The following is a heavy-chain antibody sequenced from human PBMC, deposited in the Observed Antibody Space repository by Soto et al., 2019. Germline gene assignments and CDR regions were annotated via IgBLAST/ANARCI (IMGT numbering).Heavy chain of an antibody. CDR2: ISWHSRRI. CDR3: EKEGGPGEIPVFYFAF. J-gene: IGHJ4*02. D-gene: IGHD1-26*01. Sequence: EVQLVESGGGWVQPGRSLRLSCAASGFTFDDYAMHWVRQAPGKGLEWVSGISWHSRRIAYADSVKGRFTISRDNAKNSLFLKMSSRRPEDTPFFYWEKEGGPGEIPVFYFAFWGQVSLVTLSS. V-gene: IGHV3-9*01. CDR1: GFTFDDYA.